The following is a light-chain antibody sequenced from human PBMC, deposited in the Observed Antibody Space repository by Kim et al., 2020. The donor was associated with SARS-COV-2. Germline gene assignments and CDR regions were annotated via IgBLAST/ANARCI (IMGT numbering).Light chain of an antibody. Sequence: VSPGQTASITCSGAKLGDKYAYWYQKKPGQSPVLVIYQHTKRPSGISQRFSGSSSGNTATLTISPAQTVDEADYYCQAWDSSTAVFGGGTQPTVL. CDR1: KLGDKY. V-gene: IGLV3-1*01. CDR3: QAWDSSTAV. CDR2: QHT. J-gene: IGLJ3*02.